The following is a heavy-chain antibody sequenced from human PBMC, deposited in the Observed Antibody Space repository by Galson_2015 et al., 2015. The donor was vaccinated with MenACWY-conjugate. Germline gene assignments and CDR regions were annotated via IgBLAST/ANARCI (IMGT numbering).Heavy chain of an antibody. D-gene: IGHD3-3*01. CDR3: AAVSSGITIFGVVISYYGMDV. CDR2: IVVGSGNT. Sequence: SVKVSCKASGFTFTSSAVQWVRQARGQRLEWVGWIVVGSGNTNYAQKFQERVTITRDMSTSTAYMELSSLRSEDTAVYYCAAVSSGITIFGVVISYYGMDVWGQGTTVTVSS. J-gene: IGHJ6*02. CDR1: GFTFTSSA. V-gene: IGHV1-58*01.